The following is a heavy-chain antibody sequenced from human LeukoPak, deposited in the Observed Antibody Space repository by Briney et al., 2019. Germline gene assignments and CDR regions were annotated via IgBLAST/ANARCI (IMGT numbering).Heavy chain of an antibody. Sequence: SETLSLTCAVYGESFSGYYWSWIRQPPGKGLEWIAEINHSGSTNYNPSLKSRVTIPVDTSKNQFSLKLSSVTAADTAVYYCARGGGSFYAWGQGTLVTVSS. CDR2: INHSGST. D-gene: IGHD2-15*01. J-gene: IGHJ5*02. CDR1: GESFSGYY. CDR3: ARGGGSFYA. V-gene: IGHV4-34*01.